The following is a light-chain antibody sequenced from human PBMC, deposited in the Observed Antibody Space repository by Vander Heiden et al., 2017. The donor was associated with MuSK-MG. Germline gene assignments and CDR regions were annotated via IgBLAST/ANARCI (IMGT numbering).Light chain of an antibody. Sequence: DIQLTQPPSSLPASVGDRVTITCRASQSISSYLNWYQQKPENAPKRLVYTASSLQSGVPSRFSGSGSGTDFTLTISSLQPEDFATYYCQQSNNTPYTFGQGTKLEIK. V-gene: IGKV1-39*01. CDR1: QSISSY. J-gene: IGKJ2*01. CDR2: TAS. CDR3: QQSNNTPYT.